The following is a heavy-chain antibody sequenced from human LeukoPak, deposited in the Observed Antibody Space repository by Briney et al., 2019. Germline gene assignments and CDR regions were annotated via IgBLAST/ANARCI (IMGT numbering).Heavy chain of an antibody. CDR1: GFTFSSYG. J-gene: IGHJ6*03. D-gene: IGHD6-19*01. CDR3: AKLYSSGWYIDYMDV. Sequence: PGGSLRLSCAASGFTFSSYGMSWVRQAPGKGLEWVSAISGSGGSTYYADSVKGRFTISRDNSKNTLYLQMNSLRAEDTAVYYCAKLYSSGWYIDYMDVWGKGTTVTISS. CDR2: ISGSGGST. V-gene: IGHV3-23*01.